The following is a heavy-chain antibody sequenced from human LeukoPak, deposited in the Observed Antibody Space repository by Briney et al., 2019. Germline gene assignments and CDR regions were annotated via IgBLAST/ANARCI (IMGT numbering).Heavy chain of an antibody. CDR3: AAQQWLATYAAGGYAFDI. Sequence: PSETLSLTCTVSGGSISSSSYYWGWIRQPPGKGLEWIGSIYSSGSTYHNPSLKSRVTISVDTSKNQFSLKLSSVTAADTAVYYCAAQQWLATYAAGGYAFDIWGQGTMVTVSS. D-gene: IGHD6-19*01. CDR2: IYSSGST. CDR1: GGSISSSSYY. V-gene: IGHV4-39*01. J-gene: IGHJ3*02.